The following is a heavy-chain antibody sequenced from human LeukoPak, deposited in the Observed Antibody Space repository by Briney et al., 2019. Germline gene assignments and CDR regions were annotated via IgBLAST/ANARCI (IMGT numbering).Heavy chain of an antibody. Sequence: EASVKVSCKASGGTFSSYAISWVRQAPGQGLEWMGGIIPIFGTANYAQKLQGRVTMTTDTSTSTAYMELRSLRSDDTAVYYCARYSYGYSAYDYWGQGTLVTVSS. V-gene: IGHV1-69*05. CDR2: IIPIFGTA. J-gene: IGHJ4*02. D-gene: IGHD5-18*01. CDR1: GGTFSSYA. CDR3: ARYSYGYSAYDY.